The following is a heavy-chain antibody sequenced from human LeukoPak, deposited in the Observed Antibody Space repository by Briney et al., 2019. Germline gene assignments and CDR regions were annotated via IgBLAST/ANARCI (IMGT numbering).Heavy chain of an antibody. D-gene: IGHD2-15*01. J-gene: IGHJ2*01. CDR1: GFTFSSYS. CDR3: ARVEVVTGLEEYFDL. Sequence: GESLKISCAASGFTFSSYSMNWVRQAPGKGLEWVSSISSSSSYIYYADSAKGRFTISRDNAKNSLYLQMNSLRAEDTAVYYCARVEVVTGLEEYFDLWGRGTLVTVSS. V-gene: IGHV3-21*01. CDR2: ISSSSSYI.